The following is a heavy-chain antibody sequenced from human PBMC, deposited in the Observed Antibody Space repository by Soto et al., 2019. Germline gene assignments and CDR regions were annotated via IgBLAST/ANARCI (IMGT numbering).Heavy chain of an antibody. CDR1: GFTFSTYS. Sequence: EVQLVESGGDLVKPGGSLRLSCAASGFTFSTYSMNWVRQAPGKGLEWVSSISSSSSFIYYADSVKGRFTISRDNAKNSLFLQMNSLRAEDTAVYYCAKDRGNSNPSEFECWGQGTLVTVSS. CDR3: AKDRGNSNPSEFEC. CDR2: ISSSSSFI. V-gene: IGHV3-21*01. D-gene: IGHD4-4*01. J-gene: IGHJ4*02.